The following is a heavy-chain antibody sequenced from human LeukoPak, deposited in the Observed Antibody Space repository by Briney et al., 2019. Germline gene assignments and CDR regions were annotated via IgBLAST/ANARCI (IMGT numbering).Heavy chain of an antibody. D-gene: IGHD7-27*01. CDR2: IFTTGGA. CDR1: GGSIGTYY. J-gene: IGHJ4*02. Sequence: SETLSLTCTVSGGSIGTYYRSWIRQPAGKGLEWIGRIFTTGGANYNPSLKSRVTMSLDTSKNLFSLKLNSVTAADTAVYYCVRDGPSWGLLWGQGALVTVSS. CDR3: VRDGPSWGLL. V-gene: IGHV4-4*07.